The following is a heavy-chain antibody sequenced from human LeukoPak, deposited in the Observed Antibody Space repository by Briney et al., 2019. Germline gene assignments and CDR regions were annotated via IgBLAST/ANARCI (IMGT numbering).Heavy chain of an antibody. CDR2: IRYDGSKK. D-gene: IGHD2-8*02. V-gene: IGHV3-30*02. CDR3: AKGPLVTFDI. J-gene: IGHJ3*02. Sequence: GGSLRLSCAASGFTFSSYGMHWVRQAPGKGLEWVAFIRYDGSKKYYADSVKGRFTISRDNSKNTLYLQMNSLRAEDTAVYYCAKGPLVTFDIWGQGTMVTVSS. CDR1: GFTFSSYG.